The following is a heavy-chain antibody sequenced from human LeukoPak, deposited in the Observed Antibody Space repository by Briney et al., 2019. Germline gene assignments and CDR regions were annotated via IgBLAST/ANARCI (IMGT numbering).Heavy chain of an antibody. Sequence: SVKVSCKASGYTFTSYDINWVRQATGQGLEWMGGIIPIFGTANYAQKFQGRVTITTDESTSTAYMELSSLRSEDTAVYYCARWLQLQEGNWFDPWGQGTLVTVSS. D-gene: IGHD5-24*01. V-gene: IGHV1-69*05. CDR1: GYTFTSYD. CDR3: ARWLQLQEGNWFDP. J-gene: IGHJ5*02. CDR2: IIPIFGTA.